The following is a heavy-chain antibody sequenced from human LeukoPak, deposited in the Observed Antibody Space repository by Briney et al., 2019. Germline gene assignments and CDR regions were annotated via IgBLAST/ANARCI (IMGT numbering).Heavy chain of an antibody. CDR1: GGTFSSYA. D-gene: IGHD4-23*01. V-gene: IGHV1-69*13. Sequence: ASVKVSCKASGGTFSSYAISWVRQAPGQGLEWMGGIIPIFGTANYAQKFQGRVTITADESASTAYMELSSLRSEDTAVYYCARDDYGGNGSGDYWGQGTLVTVSS. CDR2: IIPIFGTA. J-gene: IGHJ4*02. CDR3: ARDDYGGNGSGDY.